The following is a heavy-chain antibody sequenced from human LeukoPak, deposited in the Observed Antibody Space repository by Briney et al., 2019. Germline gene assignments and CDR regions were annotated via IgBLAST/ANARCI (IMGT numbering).Heavy chain of an antibody. D-gene: IGHD2-2*01. V-gene: IGHV3-21*01. CDR1: GFTFSSYS. Sequence: GGSLRLSCAASGFTFSSYSMNWLRQAPGKGLEWVSSISSSSSYIYYADSVKGRFTISRDNAKNLLYLQMNSLRAEDTAVYYCARDLVVVPADIPPSNDAIVIWGQGAMVTVSS. CDR2: ISSSSSYI. J-gene: IGHJ3*02. CDR3: ARDLVVVPADIPPSNDAIVI.